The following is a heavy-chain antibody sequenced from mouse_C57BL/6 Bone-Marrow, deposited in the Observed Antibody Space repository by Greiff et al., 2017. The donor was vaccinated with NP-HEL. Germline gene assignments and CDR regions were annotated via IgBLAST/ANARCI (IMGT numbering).Heavy chain of an antibody. CDR3: ARSTTVVEGYYAMDY. Sequence: VQLQQSGAELVKPGASVKLSCTASGFNIKDYYMHWVKQRTEQGLEWIGRIDPEDGESKYATKFQGKATITADTSSNTAYLQLSSLTSEYTAVYYWARSTTVVEGYYAMDYWGQGTSVTVSS. V-gene: IGHV14-2*01. J-gene: IGHJ4*01. CDR2: IDPEDGES. D-gene: IGHD1-1*01. CDR1: GFNIKDYY.